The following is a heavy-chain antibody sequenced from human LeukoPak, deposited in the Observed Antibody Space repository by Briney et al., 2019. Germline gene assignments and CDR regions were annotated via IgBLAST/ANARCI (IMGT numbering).Heavy chain of an antibody. CDR1: GFTFNNYG. D-gene: IGHD1-26*01. CDR3: ARDLSYGALN. V-gene: IGHV3-30*03. CDR2: ISYDGSNK. J-gene: IGHJ4*02. Sequence: GGSLRLSCAASGFTFNNYGMHWVRQAPGKGLEWVAVISYDGSNKYYADSVKGRFTISRDNSKNTLYLQMNSLRAEDTAVYYCARDLSYGALNWGQGTLVTVSS.